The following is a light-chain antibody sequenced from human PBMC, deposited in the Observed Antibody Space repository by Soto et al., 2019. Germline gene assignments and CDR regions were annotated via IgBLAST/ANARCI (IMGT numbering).Light chain of an antibody. V-gene: IGKV3-20*01. CDR2: GAS. CDR3: QQYGRSPFT. CDR1: QSVSSN. J-gene: IGKJ3*01. Sequence: EIVITQSPATLSVSPGERATLSCRASQSVSSNLAWYQKKPGQAPRLLIYGASSRATGVPDRFSASGSGTDFTLTISRLETEDFAVYYCQQYGRSPFTFGPGTKVDIK.